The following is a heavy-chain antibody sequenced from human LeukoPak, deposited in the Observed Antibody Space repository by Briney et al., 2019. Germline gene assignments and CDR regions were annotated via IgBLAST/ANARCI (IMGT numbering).Heavy chain of an antibody. CDR2: ISYDGSNK. J-gene: IGHJ6*02. CDR3: AASIVVVPAAMLDYYYYYGMDV. Sequence: PGGSLRLSCAASGFTFSSYAMHWVRQAPGKGLEWAAVISYDGSNKYYADSVKGRFTISRDNSKNTLYLQMNSLRAEDTAVYYCAASIVVVPAAMLDYYYYYGMDVWGQGTTVTVSS. D-gene: IGHD2-2*01. CDR1: GFTFSSYA. V-gene: IGHV3-30-3*01.